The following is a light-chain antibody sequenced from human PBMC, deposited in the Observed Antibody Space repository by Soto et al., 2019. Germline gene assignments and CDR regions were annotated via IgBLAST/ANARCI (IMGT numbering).Light chain of an antibody. Sequence: VLTQSPGILSLSPGERATLSCRASQSVNSGYLVWYQQKPGQAPRLLIYGASTRATGIPDRFSKSGSGTDFTLTISRLEPEDFAVYYCQQYGSSPTFGQGTRLEIK. V-gene: IGKV3-20*01. CDR2: GAS. CDR1: QSVNSGY. J-gene: IGKJ5*01. CDR3: QQYGSSPT.